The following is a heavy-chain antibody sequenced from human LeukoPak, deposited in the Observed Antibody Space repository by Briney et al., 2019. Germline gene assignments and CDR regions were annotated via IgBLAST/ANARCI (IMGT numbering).Heavy chain of an antibody. Sequence: GASVKVSCKASGYTFTSYDINWVRQATGQGLEWMGWMNPNSGNTGYAQKFQGRVTITRNTSISTAYMELSSLRSEDTAVYYCAREKHVLRFLEWLPYPDYWGQGTLVTVSS. V-gene: IGHV1-8*03. CDR3: AREKHVLRFLEWLPYPDY. D-gene: IGHD3-3*01. CDR2: MNPNSGNT. CDR1: GYTFTSYD. J-gene: IGHJ4*02.